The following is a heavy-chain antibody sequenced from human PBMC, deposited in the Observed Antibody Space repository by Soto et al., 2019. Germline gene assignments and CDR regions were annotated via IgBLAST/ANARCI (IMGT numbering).Heavy chain of an antibody. Sequence: EVQLLESGGGLVQPGESLKLACAASGFPFSNYAISWVRQAPGKGLEWVSTTGGGIGPYYADSVKGRFTISRDNSKNTLYLQMNSLRAEDTAIYYCAKMPDGVNSNSPYCWGPGTLVTVSS. CDR1: GFPFSNYA. CDR2: TGGGIGP. CDR3: AKMPDGVNSNSPYC. D-gene: IGHD4-4*01. V-gene: IGHV3-23*01. J-gene: IGHJ4*02.